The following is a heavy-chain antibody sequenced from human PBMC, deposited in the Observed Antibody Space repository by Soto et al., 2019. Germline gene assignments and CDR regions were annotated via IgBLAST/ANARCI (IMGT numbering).Heavy chain of an antibody. CDR1: GFTFSSFA. D-gene: IGHD3-16*01. CDR2: ISSDGNNN. CDR3: AKPYQNLGPLLGAFDL. Sequence: GGSLRLSCAASGFTFSSFAMNWVRQAPGKGLEWVASISSDGNNNYYADSLKGRFTISRDNSKNTLYLQVNSLGAEDTAVYFCAKPYQNLGPLLGAFDLWGQGTMATVSS. J-gene: IGHJ3*01. V-gene: IGHV3-30*18.